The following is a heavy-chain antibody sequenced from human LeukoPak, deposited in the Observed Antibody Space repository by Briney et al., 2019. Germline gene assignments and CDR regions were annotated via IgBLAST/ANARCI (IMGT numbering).Heavy chain of an antibody. CDR2: IIPIFGTA. CDR1: VGTFSSYA. J-gene: IGHJ5*02. CDR3: ASGNSGSYSLTGFAP. V-gene: IGHV1-69*13. Sequence: SVKISCKASVGTFSSYAISWVRRAPGQGLEWMGGIIPIFGTANSAQKFKGRVTITADESTSTAYMELSSLRSEDTAVYYYASGNSGSYSLTGFAPWGQGTLVTVSS. D-gene: IGHD1-26*01.